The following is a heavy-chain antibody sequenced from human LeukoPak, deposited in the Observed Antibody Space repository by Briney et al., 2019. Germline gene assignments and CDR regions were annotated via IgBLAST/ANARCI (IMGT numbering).Heavy chain of an antibody. CDR2: ISNDGNRK. V-gene: IGHV3-30-3*01. CDR1: GFTFSSHA. Sequence: GGSLRLSCAASGFTFSSHAMHWVRQAPGKGLEWVAFISNDGNRKYYADSVKGRFTISRDNSQNTLYLQVDFLGAEDSAVYYCARDLIDCWCIDYLGQGTLVTVSS. D-gene: IGHD3/OR15-3a*01. CDR3: ARDLIDCWCIDY. J-gene: IGHJ4*02.